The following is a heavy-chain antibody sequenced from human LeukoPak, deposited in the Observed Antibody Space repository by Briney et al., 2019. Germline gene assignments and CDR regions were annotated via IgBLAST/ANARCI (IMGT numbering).Heavy chain of an antibody. CDR3: ARNMRDRWNWFDP. CDR2: ISSSGSTI. D-gene: IGHD1/OR15-1a*01. Sequence: GGSLRLSCAASGFTFSSYEMNWVRQAPGKGLEWVSYISSSGSTIYYADSVKGRFTISRDNAKNSLYLQMNSLRAEDTAVYYCARNMRDRWNWFDPWGQGTLVTVSS. CDR1: GFTFSSYE. J-gene: IGHJ5*02. V-gene: IGHV3-48*03.